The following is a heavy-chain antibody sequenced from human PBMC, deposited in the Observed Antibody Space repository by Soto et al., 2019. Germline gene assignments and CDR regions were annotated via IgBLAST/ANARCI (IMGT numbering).Heavy chain of an antibody. D-gene: IGHD3-10*01. CDR3: VRDIWFGEPPGGVGMH. Sequence: QVQLVQSGAEVKKPGASVKVSCKASGYTFTSYAMHWVRQAPGQRLEWMGWINAGNGNTKYSHKFQGRVTFTRDTSSSTAYMELSSLRSEDMAGYYCVRDIWFGEPPGGVGMHWGQGTLVSVSS. CDR1: GYTFTSYA. CDR2: INAGNGNT. J-gene: IGHJ4*02. V-gene: IGHV1-3*01.